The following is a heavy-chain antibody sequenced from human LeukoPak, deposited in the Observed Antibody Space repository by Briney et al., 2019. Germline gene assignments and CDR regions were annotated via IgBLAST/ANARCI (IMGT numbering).Heavy chain of an antibody. CDR1: GFTFNNYA. D-gene: IGHD2-2*01. V-gene: IGHV3-23*01. J-gene: IGHJ4*02. CDR2: VSPSGDST. CDR3: AKIPKGGYFDY. Sequence: GGSLRLSCAASGFTFNNYAMNWVRQAPGKGLEWVSHVSPSGDSTYYADSVKGRFTISRDSSKNTLSLQMNSLRAEDTAVYYCAKIPKGGYFDYWGQGTLVTVSS.